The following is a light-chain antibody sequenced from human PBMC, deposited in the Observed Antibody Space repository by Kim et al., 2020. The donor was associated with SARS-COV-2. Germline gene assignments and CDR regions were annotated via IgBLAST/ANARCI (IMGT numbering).Light chain of an antibody. CDR2: DVS. J-gene: IGLJ2*01. CDR3: TSYTSSFTLL. Sequence: GQSITSSCTGTSSDVGDYDYVSWYQQHPGKAPKLMIYDVSRRPSVVSHRFSGSKSGNTASLTISGLQAEDEAVYYCTSYTSSFTLLFGGGTKLTVL. CDR1: SSDVGDYDY. V-gene: IGLV2-14*03.